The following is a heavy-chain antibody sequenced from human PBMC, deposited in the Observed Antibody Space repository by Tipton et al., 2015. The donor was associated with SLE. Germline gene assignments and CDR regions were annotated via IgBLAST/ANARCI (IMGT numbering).Heavy chain of an antibody. Sequence: TLSLTCTVSGGSISSYYWSWIRHPPGKGLEWIGYIYYSGSTNYNPSLKSRVTISVDTSKNQFSLKLSSVTAADTAVYYCARARRAYGSGGDAFDIWGQGTMVAVSS. CDR2: IYYSGST. V-gene: IGHV4-59*12. J-gene: IGHJ3*02. CDR1: GGSISSYY. D-gene: IGHD3-10*01. CDR3: ARARRAYGSGGDAFDI.